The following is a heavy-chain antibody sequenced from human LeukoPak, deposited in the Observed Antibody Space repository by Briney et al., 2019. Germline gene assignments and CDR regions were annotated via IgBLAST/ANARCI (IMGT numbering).Heavy chain of an antibody. CDR1: GGSISSYY. D-gene: IGHD3-9*01. CDR3: AGLYYDILTGYQGAFDI. J-gene: IGHJ3*02. V-gene: IGHV4-59*01. Sequence: SETLSLTCTVSGGSISSYYWSWIRQPPGKGLEWIGYIYYSGSTNYNPSLKSRVTISVDTSKNQSSLKLSSVTAADTAVYYCAGLYYDILTGYQGAFDIWGQGTMVTVSS. CDR2: IYYSGST.